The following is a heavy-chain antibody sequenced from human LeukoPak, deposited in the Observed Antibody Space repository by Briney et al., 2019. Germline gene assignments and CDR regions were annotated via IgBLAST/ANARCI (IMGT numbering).Heavy chain of an antibody. Sequence: GGSLRPSCAASGFTFSSYSMNWVRQAPGKGLEWVSYISSSSSTIYYADSVKGRFTISRDNAKNSLYLQMNSLRADGTAVYYCAKEACAGPGDACGGGCYWARPFVYWGQGTLVTVSS. CDR1: GFTFSSYS. V-gene: IGHV3-48*01. D-gene: IGHD2-21*02. J-gene: IGHJ4*02. CDR2: ISSSSSTI. CDR3: AKEACAGPGDACGGGCYWARPFVY.